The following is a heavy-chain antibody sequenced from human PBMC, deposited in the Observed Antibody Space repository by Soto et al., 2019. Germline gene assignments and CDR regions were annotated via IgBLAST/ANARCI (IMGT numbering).Heavy chain of an antibody. CDR2: INPSGGST. V-gene: IGHV1-46*01. J-gene: IGHJ6*02. CDR1: GYTFTSYY. Sequence: ASVKVSCKASGYTFTSYYMHWVRQAPGQGLEWMGIINPSGGSTSYAQKFQGRVTMTRDTSTSTVYMELSSLRSDDTAVYYCARSSRLAAAPPRDYYGMDVWGQGTTVTVSS. CDR3: ARSSRLAAAPPRDYYGMDV. D-gene: IGHD6-13*01.